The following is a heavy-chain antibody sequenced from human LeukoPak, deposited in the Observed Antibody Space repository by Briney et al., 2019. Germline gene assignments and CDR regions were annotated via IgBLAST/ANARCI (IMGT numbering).Heavy chain of an antibody. CDR2: MYYSGTT. D-gene: IGHD6-19*01. V-gene: IGHV4-59*01. Sequence: SETLSITCTVSGGSISGYYWSWIRQPPGKGLEWIGYMYYSGTTNYNPSLKSRVTISVDTSKNQFSLNLSSVTAADTAVYYCARLPGIAESGKAVDYWGQGTLVTVSS. CDR3: ARLPGIAESGKAVDY. J-gene: IGHJ4*02. CDR1: GGSISGYY.